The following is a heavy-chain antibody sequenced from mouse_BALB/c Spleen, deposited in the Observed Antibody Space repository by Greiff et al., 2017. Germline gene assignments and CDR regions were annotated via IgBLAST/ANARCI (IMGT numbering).Heavy chain of an antibody. J-gene: IGHJ1*01. V-gene: IGHV5-9-4*01. D-gene: IGHD2-3*01. Sequence: EVMLVESGGGLVKPGGSLKLSCAASGFTFSSYAMSWVRQSPEKRLEWVAEISSGGSYTYYPDTVTGRFTISRDNAKNTLYLEMSSLRSEDTAMYYCARVDGYYFDGWGAGTTVTVSS. CDR2: ISSGGSYT. CDR1: GFTFSSYA. CDR3: ARVDGYYFDG.